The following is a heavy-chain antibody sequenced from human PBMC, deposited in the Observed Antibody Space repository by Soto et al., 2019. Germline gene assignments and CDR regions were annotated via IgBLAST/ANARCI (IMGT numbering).Heavy chain of an antibody. CDR3: ARALPQRIAAAGGWFDP. V-gene: IGHV4-4*07. CDR2: IYTSVST. CDR1: GGSISSYY. D-gene: IGHD6-13*01. Sequence: QVQLQESGPGLVKPSETLSLTCTVSGGSISSYYWRWIRQPAGKGLEWIGRIYTSVSTNYNPSLKSRVTMSVDTSKNQFSLKLSSVTAADTAVYYCARALPQRIAAAGGWFDPWGQGTLVTVSS. J-gene: IGHJ5*02.